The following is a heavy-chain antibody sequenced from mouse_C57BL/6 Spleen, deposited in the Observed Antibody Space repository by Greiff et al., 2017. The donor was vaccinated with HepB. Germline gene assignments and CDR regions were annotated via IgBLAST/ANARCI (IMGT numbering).Heavy chain of an antibody. CDR1: GFTFSDYY. J-gene: IGHJ2*01. D-gene: IGHD1-1*01. CDR2: INYDGSST. V-gene: IGHV5-16*01. CDR3: ARANYYGSSYAYFDY. Sequence: EVNVVESEGGLVQPGSSMKLSCTASGFTFSDYYMAWVRQVPEKGLEWVANINYDGSSTYYLDSLKSRFIISRDNAKNILYLQMSSLKSEDTATYYCARANYYGSSYAYFDYWGQGTTLTVSS.